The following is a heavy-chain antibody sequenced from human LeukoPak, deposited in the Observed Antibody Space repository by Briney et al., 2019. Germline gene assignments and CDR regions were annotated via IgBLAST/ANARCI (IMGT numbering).Heavy chain of an antibody. CDR2: ISNDGGNK. Sequence: GGSLRLSCESSGFAFGDYYMSWIRQAPGKGPEWVSAISNDGGNKYHADSVKGRFTISRDNSKNTMYLQMNSLRAEDTAVYYCAKGVWFGELHYWGQGTLVTVSS. D-gene: IGHD3-10*01. J-gene: IGHJ4*02. CDR3: AKGVWFGELHY. CDR1: GFAFGDYY. V-gene: IGHV3-30*18.